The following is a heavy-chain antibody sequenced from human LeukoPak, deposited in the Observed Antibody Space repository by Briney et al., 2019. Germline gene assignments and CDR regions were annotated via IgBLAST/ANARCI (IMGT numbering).Heavy chain of an antibody. V-gene: IGHV4-59*08. CDR2: IYYSGST. Sequence: KPSETLSLTCTVSGGSISSYYWSWIRQPPGKGLEWIGYIYYSGSTNYNPSLKSRVTISVDTSKNQFSLKLSSVTAADTAVYYCARHFAFSYCYMDVWGKGTTVTVPS. J-gene: IGHJ6*03. CDR3: ARHFAFSYCYMDV. CDR1: GGSISSYY.